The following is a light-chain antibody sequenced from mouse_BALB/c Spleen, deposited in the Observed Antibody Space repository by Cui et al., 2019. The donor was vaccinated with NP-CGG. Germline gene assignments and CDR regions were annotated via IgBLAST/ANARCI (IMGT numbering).Light chain of an antibody. CDR1: TGAVTTSNY. CDR3: ALWYSNHWV. V-gene: IGLV1*01. Sequence: AVVTQESALTTLPGETVTLTCRSSTGAVTTSNYANWVQEKPNHLFTGLIGGTNNRVPGVPARFSGSLIGDKAALTITGAQTEDEAIYFCALWYSNHWVFGGGTKLTVL. CDR2: GTN. J-gene: IGLJ1*01.